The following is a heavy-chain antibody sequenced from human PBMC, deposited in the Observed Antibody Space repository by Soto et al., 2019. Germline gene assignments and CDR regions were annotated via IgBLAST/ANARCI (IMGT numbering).Heavy chain of an antibody. V-gene: IGHV4-39*01. J-gene: IGHJ4*02. CDR3: ARLPESYQLLSFYFDY. CDR1: GSSISSSSYY. D-gene: IGHD2-2*01. CDR2: IYYSGST. Sequence: SETLSLTCTVSGSSISSSSYYWGWIRQPPGKGLEWIGSIYYSGSTYYNPSLKSRVTISVDTSKNQFSLKLSSVTAADTAVYYCARLPESYQLLSFYFDYWGQGTLVTVS.